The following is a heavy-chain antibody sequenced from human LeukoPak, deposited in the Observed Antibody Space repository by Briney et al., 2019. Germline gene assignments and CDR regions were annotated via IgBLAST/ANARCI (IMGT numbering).Heavy chain of an antibody. CDR3: ARYPDCSSTSCYGWYYYYYMDV. Sequence: SETLSLTCTVSGGSISSSSYYRGGIRQPPGKGLEWIGSIYYSGSTYYNPSLKSRVTISVDTSKNQFSLKLSSVTAADTAVYYCARYPDCSSTSCYGWYYYYYMDVWGKGTTVTVSS. CDR1: GGSISSSSYY. J-gene: IGHJ6*03. V-gene: IGHV4-39*01. CDR2: IYYSGST. D-gene: IGHD2-2*01.